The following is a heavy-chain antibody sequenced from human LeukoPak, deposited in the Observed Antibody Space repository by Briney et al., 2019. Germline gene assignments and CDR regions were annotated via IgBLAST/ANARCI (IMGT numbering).Heavy chain of an antibody. CDR2: INHSGST. Sequence: SETLSLTCAVYGGSFSGYYWSWIRQPPGKGLEWIGEINHSGSTNYNPSLKSRVTISVDTSKNQFSLKLSSVTAADTAVYYCARSDDYDILTGYLHREYYYGMDVWGQGTTVTVSS. D-gene: IGHD3-9*01. J-gene: IGHJ6*02. CDR1: GGSFSGYY. V-gene: IGHV4-34*01. CDR3: ARSDDYDILTGYLHREYYYGMDV.